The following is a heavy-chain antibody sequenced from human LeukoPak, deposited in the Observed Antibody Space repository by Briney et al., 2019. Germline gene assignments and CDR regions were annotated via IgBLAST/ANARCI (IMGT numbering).Heavy chain of an antibody. CDR1: GFTFSSYA. V-gene: IGHV3-23*01. CDR3: AKDALATPTRYFQH. J-gene: IGHJ1*01. Sequence: PGGSLRLSCTASGFTFSSYAMNWVRQAPGKGLEWVSGVSGSGTNTYYADSVKGQFSISRDSSKSTLYLQMNSLRAEDTAVYYCAKDALATPTRYFQHWGQGTLVTVSS. CDR2: VSGSGTNT. D-gene: IGHD5-12*01.